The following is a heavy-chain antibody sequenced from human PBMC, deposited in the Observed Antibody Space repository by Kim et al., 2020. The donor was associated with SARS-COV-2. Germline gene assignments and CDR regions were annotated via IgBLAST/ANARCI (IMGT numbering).Heavy chain of an antibody. D-gene: IGHD1-1*01. V-gene: IGHV3-74*01. CDR3: ARGMFRNDFDV. Sequence: GGSLRLSCAASGFTFSNYGINWVRHAPGKGLVWVSRVSSDGSTTHYADSVKGRFTLSRDNAENTLFLQMNSLRAEDTAVYYCARGMFRNDFDVWGQGTPVTVSS. J-gene: IGHJ6*02. CDR2: VSSDGSTT. CDR1: GFTFSNYG.